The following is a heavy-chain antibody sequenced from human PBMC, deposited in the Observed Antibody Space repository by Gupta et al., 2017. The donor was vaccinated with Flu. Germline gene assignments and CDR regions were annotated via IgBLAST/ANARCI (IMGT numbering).Heavy chain of an antibody. CDR1: GFTFSSYG. Sequence: QVQLVESGGGVVQPGRSLRLSCAASGFTFSSYGMHWVRQAPGKGLEWVAVIWYDGSNKYYADSVKGRFTISRDNSKNTLYLQMNSLRAEDTAVYYWARDWREARIAVAAYWGQGTLVTVSS. J-gene: IGHJ4*02. CDR3: ARDWREARIAVAAY. D-gene: IGHD6-19*01. CDR2: IWYDGSNK. V-gene: IGHV3-33*01.